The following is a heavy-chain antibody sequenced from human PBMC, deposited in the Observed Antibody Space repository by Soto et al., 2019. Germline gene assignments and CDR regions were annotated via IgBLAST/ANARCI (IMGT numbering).Heavy chain of an antibody. CDR3: ARDGGRHSGGIEY. CDR1: GGTFSSYS. V-gene: IGHV1-69*01. Sequence: QVQLVQSGAEVKKPGSSVKVSCKAAGGTFSSYSINWVRQAPGQGLEWMGEIIPIFGTANYAQKLQGRVTITADESTSTAYMEMSRLRSEDTAVYYCARDGGRHSGGIEYWGQGTLVNVSS. CDR2: IIPIFGTA. D-gene: IGHD1-26*01. J-gene: IGHJ4*02.